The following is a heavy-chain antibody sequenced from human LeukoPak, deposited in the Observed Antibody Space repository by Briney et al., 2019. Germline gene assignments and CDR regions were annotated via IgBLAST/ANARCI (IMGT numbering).Heavy chain of an antibody. CDR2: IVVGSGNT. D-gene: IGHD3-22*01. CDR1: GFTSTSSA. Sequence: GASVKVSCKASGFTSTSSAVQWVRQARGQRLEWIGWIVVGSGNTNYAQKFQERVTITRDMSTSTAYMELSSLRSEDTAVYYCAALGSGYARSQNHDAFDIWGQGTMVTVSS. J-gene: IGHJ3*02. V-gene: IGHV1-58*01. CDR3: AALGSGYARSQNHDAFDI.